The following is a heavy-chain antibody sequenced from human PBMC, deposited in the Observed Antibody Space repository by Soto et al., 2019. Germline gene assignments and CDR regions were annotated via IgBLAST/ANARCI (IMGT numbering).Heavy chain of an antibody. CDR1: GYTFTDYG. CDR3: ARLNSEYAVEY. Sequence: QVQLVQSGAEVKEPGASVKVSCKPSGYTFTDYGFSWMRQAPGQGPEGMGWISTWNDGKRDAQKFRGRVTMPRDTSTRKAYIELRSLRSDDTSVYYCARLNSEYAVEYWGQGTLVTVSS. D-gene: IGHD1-26*01. J-gene: IGHJ4*02. CDR2: ISTWNDGK. V-gene: IGHV1-18*04.